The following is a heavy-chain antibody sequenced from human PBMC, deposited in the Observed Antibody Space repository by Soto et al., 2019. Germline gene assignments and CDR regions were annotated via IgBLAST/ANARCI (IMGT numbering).Heavy chain of an antibody. J-gene: IGHJ4*02. Sequence: EVQLVESGGGLVQPGGSLRLSCATSGITFSDHDMDWVRQAPGKGLEWLGRCRSRVDNYATDYVASVKGRFTFSRDESKSSLSLQMRSLKTGDTAMYYCVLWVRGLINYWGQGTLVTVSS. CDR1: GITFSDHD. CDR3: VLWVRGLINY. V-gene: IGHV3-72*01. CDR2: CRSRVDNYAT. D-gene: IGHD3-10*01.